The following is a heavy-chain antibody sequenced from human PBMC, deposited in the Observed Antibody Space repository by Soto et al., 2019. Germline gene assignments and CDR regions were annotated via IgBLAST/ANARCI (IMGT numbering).Heavy chain of an antibody. D-gene: IGHD2-15*01. J-gene: IGHJ6*02. V-gene: IGHV3-21*01. CDR3: ARADFVSPLYCSGGSCYFDPNYGMDV. CDR1: VFTFSSYS. Sequence: PGGSVTLSCAASVFTFSSYSMNWVRQAPGKGLEWVSCDSSSSSYIYYADSVKGRFTISRDNAKNSLYLQMNSLRAEDTAVYYCARADFVSPLYCSGGSCYFDPNYGMDVWGQGTTVTVSS. CDR2: DSSSSSYI.